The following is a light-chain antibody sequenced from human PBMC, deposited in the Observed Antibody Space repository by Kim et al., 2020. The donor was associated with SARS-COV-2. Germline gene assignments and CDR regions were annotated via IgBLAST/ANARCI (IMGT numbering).Light chain of an antibody. CDR3: HVWDSSSDHYYV. V-gene: IGLV3-21*04. CDR1: NIGSKS. CDR2: YDS. J-gene: IGLJ1*01. Sequence: SYELTQPPSVSVAPGKTARITCGGNNIGSKSVHWYQQKPGQAPVLVIYYDSDRPSGIPERFSGSNSGNTATLTISRVEAGDEADYYCHVWDSSSDHYYVF.